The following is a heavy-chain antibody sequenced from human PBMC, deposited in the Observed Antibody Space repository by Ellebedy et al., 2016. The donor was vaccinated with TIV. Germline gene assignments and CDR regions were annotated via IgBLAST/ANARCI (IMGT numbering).Heavy chain of an antibody. CDR2: MNPNSGNT. Sequence: AASVKVSCKASGYTFTSYGISWVRQAPGQGLEWVGWMNPNSGNTGSAQKFQGRVTMTRDSSISTAYMELSSLRSEDTAVYYCGRGRGYASTGRVYYFDYWGQGSLVTVSS. D-gene: IGHD2-15*01. CDR3: GRGRGYASTGRVYYFDY. J-gene: IGHJ4*02. CDR1: GYTFTSYG. V-gene: IGHV1-8*02.